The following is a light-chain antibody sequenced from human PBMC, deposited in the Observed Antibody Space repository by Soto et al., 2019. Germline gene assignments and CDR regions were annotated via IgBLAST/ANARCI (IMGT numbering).Light chain of an antibody. CDR2: GDN. CDR3: QSYDLSLRNDV. CDR1: TSNIGAPYD. J-gene: IGLJ1*01. V-gene: IGLV1-40*01. Sequence: QAVVTQPPSVSGAPGQRVSISCTGSTSNIGAPYDVHWYQHLPGTAPKLLIYGDNNRPSGVPDRFSGSKSGTSASLAIIRLQAEDEGDYYCQSYDLSLRNDVFGSGTQLTVL.